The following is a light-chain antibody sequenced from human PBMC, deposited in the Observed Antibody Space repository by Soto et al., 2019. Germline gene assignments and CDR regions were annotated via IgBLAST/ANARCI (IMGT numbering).Light chain of an antibody. CDR2: EVS. V-gene: IGLV2-14*01. CDR1: STDVGGYDH. J-gene: IGLJ3*02. CDR3: SSYTSAITWV. Sequence: QSALTQPASVSESPGQSITISCIGTSTDVGGYDHVSWYQQHPGKAPKVIISEVSNRPSGVSTRFSGSKSGNTASLTISGLQTEDEADYYCSSYTSAITWVFGGGTKATVL.